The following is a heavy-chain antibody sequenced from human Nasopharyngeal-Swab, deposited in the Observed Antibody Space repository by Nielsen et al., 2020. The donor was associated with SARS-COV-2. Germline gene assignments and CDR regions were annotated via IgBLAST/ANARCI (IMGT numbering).Heavy chain of an antibody. V-gene: IGHV3-48*03. CDR3: ARDPSGSYYFAFDY. D-gene: IGHD1-26*01. J-gene: IGHJ4*02. CDR2: ISSGGSTI. CDR1: GFTFSSYE. Sequence: AGSLSLSCSASGFTFSSYEMNWVRQAPGKGMEWVSFISSGGSTIYYANSVKGRFTISTDNSTNTLYLQMNSLRAEDTAVYDCARDPSGSYYFAFDYWGQGTLVTVSS.